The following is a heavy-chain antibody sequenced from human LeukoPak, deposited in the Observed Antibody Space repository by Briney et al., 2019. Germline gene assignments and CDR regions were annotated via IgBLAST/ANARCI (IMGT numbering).Heavy chain of an antibody. CDR1: GYTFTGYD. CDR2: INRYSGGT. J-gene: IGHJ6*02. D-gene: IGHD6-6*01. Sequence: ASVKVSCKASGYTFTGYDVHWVRQAPGQGLEWMGWINRYSGGTRYAQKFQGRVTMTRDTSISTAYMELNRLRSDDTAVYYCARDAYSSSSVLDMDVWGQGNTVTVSS. V-gene: IGHV1-2*02. CDR3: ARDAYSSSSVLDMDV.